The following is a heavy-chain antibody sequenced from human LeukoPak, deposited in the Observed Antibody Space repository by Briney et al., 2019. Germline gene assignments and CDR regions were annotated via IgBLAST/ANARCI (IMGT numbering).Heavy chain of an antibody. CDR3: ARDQGGPDTMILPVYAFDI. V-gene: IGHV4-61*08. J-gene: IGHJ3*02. CDR1: GDSINTGDYY. D-gene: IGHD3-22*01. CDR2: IYYSGST. Sequence: SETLSLTCTVSGDSINTGDYYWSWIRQPPGKGLEWIGFIYYSGSTNYNPSLKSRVTISVDTSKNQFSLKLSSVTAADTAVYYCARDQGGPDTMILPVYAFDIWGQGTMVTVSS.